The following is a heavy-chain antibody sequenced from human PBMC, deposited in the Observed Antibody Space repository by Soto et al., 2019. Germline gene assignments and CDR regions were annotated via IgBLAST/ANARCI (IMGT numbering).Heavy chain of an antibody. CDR3: VKDRLVDY. CDR1: GFTFNDYA. D-gene: IGHD2-15*01. Sequence: GGSLRLSCSLSGFTFNDYAMHWVRQAPGKGLEYVASISSKGIPTYYADSVRGRFTISMDTSKTSLYLQMSSLRPEDTAVYYCVKDRLVDYWGQGTLVSVSS. CDR2: ISSKGIPT. J-gene: IGHJ4*02. V-gene: IGHV3-64D*08.